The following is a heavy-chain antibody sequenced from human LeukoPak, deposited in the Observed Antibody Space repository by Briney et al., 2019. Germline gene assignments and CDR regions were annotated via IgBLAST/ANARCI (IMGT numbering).Heavy chain of an antibody. J-gene: IGHJ4*02. CDR1: GGSISSYY. CDR3: ARDRGDYGGPDY. D-gene: IGHD4-23*01. CDR2: IYTTGST. V-gene: IGHV4-4*07. Sequence: PSETLSLTCTVSGGSISSYYWSWIRQPAGEGREWSGRIYTTGSTNYNPSLKSRVTISVDTSKNQFSLKLSSVTAADTAVYYCARDRGDYGGPDYWGRGTLVTVSS.